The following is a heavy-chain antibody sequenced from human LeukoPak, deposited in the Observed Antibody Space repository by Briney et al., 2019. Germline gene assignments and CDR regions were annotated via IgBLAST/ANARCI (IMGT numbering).Heavy chain of an antibody. D-gene: IGHD2-15*01. CDR3: ARHRSQPAEYCSGGSCYSGAFDY. Sequence: PSETLSLTCTVSGGSISSYYWSWIRQPPGKGLEWIGYIYYSGSTNYNPSLKSRVTISVDTSKNQFSLKLSSVTAADTAVYYCARHRSQPAEYCSGGSCYSGAFDYWGQGTLVTVSS. CDR1: GGSISSYY. V-gene: IGHV4-59*08. CDR2: IYYSGST. J-gene: IGHJ4*02.